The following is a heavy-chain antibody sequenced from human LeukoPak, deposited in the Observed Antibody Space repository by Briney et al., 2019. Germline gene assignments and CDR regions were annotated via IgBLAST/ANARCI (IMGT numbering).Heavy chain of an antibody. CDR1: GYSFTTYY. CDR3: ARSSDLDY. D-gene: IGHD3-10*01. CDR2: IHPSGGSA. J-gene: IGHJ4*02. Sequence: GASVKVSCKASGYSFTTYYIHWVRQAPGQGLEWMGLIHPSGGSATYSQKFQGRLTVTRDTSTSTVYMELSTLRSEDMAVYYCARSSDLDYWGQGTLVTVSS. V-gene: IGHV1-46*01.